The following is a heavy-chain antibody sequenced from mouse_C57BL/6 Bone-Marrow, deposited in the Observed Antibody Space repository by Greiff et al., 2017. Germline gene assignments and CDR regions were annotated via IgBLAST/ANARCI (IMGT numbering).Heavy chain of an antibody. V-gene: IGHV1-61*01. CDR3: ARFPGWFAY. Sequence: QVQLQQPGAELVRPGSSVKLSCKASGYTFTSYWMDWVKQRPGQGLEWIGNIYPSDSETHYNQKFKDKATLTVDKSSSTAYMHLSSLTSEDSAVYYCARFPGWFAYWGQGTLVTVSA. CDR1: GYTFTSYW. J-gene: IGHJ3*01. CDR2: IYPSDSET.